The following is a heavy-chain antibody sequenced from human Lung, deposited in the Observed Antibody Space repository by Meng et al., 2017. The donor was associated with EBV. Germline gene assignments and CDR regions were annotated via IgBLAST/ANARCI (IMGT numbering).Heavy chain of an antibody. CDR2: IIPILDIA. CDR1: VGTFSSYT. V-gene: IGHV1-69*08. D-gene: IGHD5-24*01. Sequence: QVQLVQVGAEVKKPGSSGKVAGKASVGTFSSYTISWVRQAPGQGREWMGRIIPILDIANYAQKFQGRVTITADKSTSTAYMELSSLRSEDTAVYYCARDEGGWLTAPDYWGQGTLVTVSS. J-gene: IGHJ4*02. CDR3: ARDEGGWLTAPDY.